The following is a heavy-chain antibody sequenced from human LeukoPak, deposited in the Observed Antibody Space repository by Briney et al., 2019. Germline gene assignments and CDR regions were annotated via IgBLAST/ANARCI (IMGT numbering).Heavy chain of an antibody. CDR3: AKTGGPIDCSGGSCYSLRGWFDP. CDR1: GGSISSSSYY. D-gene: IGHD2-15*01. J-gene: IGHJ5*02. V-gene: IGHV4-39*01. CDR2: IYYSGST. Sequence: SETLSLTCTVSGGSISSSSYYWGWIRQPPGKGLEWIGSIYYSGSTYDNPSLKSRVTISVDTSKNQFSLKLSSVTAADTAVYYCAKTGGPIDCSGGSCYSLRGWFDPWGQGTLVTVSS.